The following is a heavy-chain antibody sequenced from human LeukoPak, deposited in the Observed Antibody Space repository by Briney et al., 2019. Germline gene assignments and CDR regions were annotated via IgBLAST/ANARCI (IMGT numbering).Heavy chain of an antibody. D-gene: IGHD3-3*01. CDR1: GGSFSGYY. CDR3: ARRAYYDFWSGYYTRYRIDY. CDR2: INHSGST. J-gene: IGHJ4*02. V-gene: IGHV4-34*01. Sequence: SETLSLTCAVYGGSFSGYYWSWIRQPPGKGLEWIGEINHSGSTNYNPSLKSRVTISVDTSKNQFSLKLSSVTAADTAVYYCARRAYYDFWSGYYTRYRIDYWGQGTLVTVSS.